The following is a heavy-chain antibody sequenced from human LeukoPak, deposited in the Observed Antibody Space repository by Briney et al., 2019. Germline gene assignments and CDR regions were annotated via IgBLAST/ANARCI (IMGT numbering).Heavy chain of an antibody. CDR3: ARYEKFLLGRSENYYYGMDV. V-gene: IGHV3-74*01. J-gene: IGHJ6*01. Sequence: GGSLRLSCAASGFTFSRYGMHWVRQAPGKRLVCVSRISSDGSSTSYAESVKGRFTISRDNAKNTLYLQMNSLRAEDTAVYYCARYEKFLLGRSENYYYGMDVRGQGSTVTVSS. CDR1: GFTFSRYG. D-gene: IGHD1-14*01. CDR2: ISSDGSST.